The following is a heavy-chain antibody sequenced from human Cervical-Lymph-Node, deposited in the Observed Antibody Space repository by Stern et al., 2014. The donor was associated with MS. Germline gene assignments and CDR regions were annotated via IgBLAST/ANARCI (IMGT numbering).Heavy chain of an antibody. J-gene: IGHJ4*02. D-gene: IGHD5-18*01. CDR3: ARDSGAYSYGHFDY. Sequence: EMQLVESGGGLVKPGGSLRLSCAASGFTFSSYSMNWVCQAPGKGLEWVSSISSSSSYIYYADSVKGRFTISRDNAKNSLYLQMNSLRAEDTAVYYCARDSGAYSYGHFDYWGQGTLVTVSS. CDR1: GFTFSSYS. CDR2: ISSSSSYI. V-gene: IGHV3-21*01.